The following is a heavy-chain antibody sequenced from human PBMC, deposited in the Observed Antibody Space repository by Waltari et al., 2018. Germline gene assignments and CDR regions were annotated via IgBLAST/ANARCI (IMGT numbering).Heavy chain of an antibody. D-gene: IGHD5-12*01. CDR2: IYYSGRT. CDR3: TRTRYSYVLDAFNI. J-gene: IGHJ3*02. Sequence: QLQLQESGPGLVKPSETLSLTCTVSGGFISSDSYYWGWIRQSPGKGLEWIGSIYYSGRTYHNPSLKSRVTISVDTSKNHFSLKLRSVTAADTAVYYCTRTRYSYVLDAFNIWGQGTMVSVSS. CDR1: GGFISSDSYY. V-gene: IGHV4-39*02.